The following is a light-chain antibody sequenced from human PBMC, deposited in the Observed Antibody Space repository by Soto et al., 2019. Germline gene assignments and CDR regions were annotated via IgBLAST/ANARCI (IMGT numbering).Light chain of an antibody. CDR3: QQSYSPPYT. V-gene: IGKV1-39*01. J-gene: IGKJ2*01. CDR1: QSISSN. Sequence: DIQMTQSTSSLSASVGDKVTITCRASQSISSNLNWYQQKPGEAPKLLIYVASSLQSGVPSRFSVSESGTDYTLTISSLQPDDFATYYCQQSYSPPYTFGQGTTLEIK. CDR2: VAS.